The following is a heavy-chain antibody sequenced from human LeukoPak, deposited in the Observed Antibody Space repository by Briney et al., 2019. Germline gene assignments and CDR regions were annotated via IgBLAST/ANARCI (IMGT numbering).Heavy chain of an antibody. V-gene: IGHV3-23*01. CDR3: ARVGYSSSWSPSDY. Sequence: PGGSLRLSCAASGFTFISYSMTWVRQAPGRGLEWVSAITGSGAFTDYADSVKGRFTISRDNAKNSLYLQMNSLRAEDTAVYYCARVGYSSSWSPSDYWGQGALVTVSS. J-gene: IGHJ4*02. CDR1: GFTFISYS. CDR2: ITGSGAFT. D-gene: IGHD6-13*01.